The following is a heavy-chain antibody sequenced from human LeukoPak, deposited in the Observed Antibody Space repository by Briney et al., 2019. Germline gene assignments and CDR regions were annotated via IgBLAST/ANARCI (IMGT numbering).Heavy chain of an antibody. CDR3: ARPYDFTPRSLIAPFDY. CDR2: INPNGGSI. Sequence: GASVKVSGKASGYTFTSYYIHWVRQAPGQGREWMGVINPNGGSITAAQKLQGRVTMTRNTSISTAYMGMSSLRAEDTAVYYCARPYDFTPRSLIAPFDYWGQGTLVTVSS. V-gene: IGHV1-46*01. J-gene: IGHJ4*02. D-gene: IGHD3-3*01. CDR1: GYTFTSYY.